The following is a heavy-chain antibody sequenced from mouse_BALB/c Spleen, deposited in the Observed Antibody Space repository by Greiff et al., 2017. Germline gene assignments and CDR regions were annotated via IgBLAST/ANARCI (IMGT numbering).Heavy chain of an antibody. J-gene: IGHJ4*01. CDR3: AREPKGAMDY. CDR2: INSNGGST. Sequence: DVQLQESGGGLVQPGGSLKLSCAASGFTFSSYGMSWVRQTPDKRLELVATINSNGGSTYYPDSVKGRFTISRDNAKNTLYLQMSSLKSEDTAMYYCAREPKGAMDYWGQGTSVTVSS. V-gene: IGHV5-6-3*01. CDR1: GFTFSSYG. D-gene: IGHD6-5*01.